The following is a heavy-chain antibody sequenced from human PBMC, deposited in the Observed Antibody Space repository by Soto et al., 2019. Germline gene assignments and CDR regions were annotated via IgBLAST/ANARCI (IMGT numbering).Heavy chain of an antibody. D-gene: IGHD6-19*01. CDR3: ARVGSSGWSPDY. CDR2: IFYSGSTTY. Sequence: SETLSLTCTVSGGSISCHYWIWIRQPPGEGMEWIGYIFYSGSTTYNNNPSLKSRVTISVDTSKNQFSLSLSSVTAADTAVYYCARVGSSGWSPDYWGQGTLVTV. V-gene: IGHV4-59*11. CDR1: GGSISCHY. J-gene: IGHJ4*02.